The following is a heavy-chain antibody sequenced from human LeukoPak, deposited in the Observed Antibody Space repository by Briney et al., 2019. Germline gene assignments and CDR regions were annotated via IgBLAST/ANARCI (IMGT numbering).Heavy chain of an antibody. CDR2: IIPIFGTA. D-gene: IGHD3-10*01. CDR3: ARGGVGYWLWFGESYYFDY. CDR1: GGTFSSYA. J-gene: IGHJ4*02. V-gene: IGHV1-69*06. Sequence: GASVKVSCKASGGTFSSYAISWVRQAPGQGLEWMGGIIPIFGTANYAQKFQGRVTITADKSTSTAYMELSSLRSEDTAVYYCARGGVGYWLWFGESYYFDYWGQGTLVTVSS.